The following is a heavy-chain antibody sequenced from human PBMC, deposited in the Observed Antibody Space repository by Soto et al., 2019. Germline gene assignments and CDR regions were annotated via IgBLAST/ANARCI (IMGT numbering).Heavy chain of an antibody. Sequence: QVQLVQSGAEVKKPGSSVKVSCKASGGTFSSYAISWVRQAPGQGLEWMGGIIPIFGTANYAQKFQGRVTITADESTSTAYMELSSLRSEDTAVYYCARGNDSGYSRYENAFDIWGQGTMVTVSS. CDR2: IIPIFGTA. CDR3: ARGNDSGYSRYENAFDI. CDR1: GGTFSSYA. D-gene: IGHD5-12*01. J-gene: IGHJ3*02. V-gene: IGHV1-69*01.